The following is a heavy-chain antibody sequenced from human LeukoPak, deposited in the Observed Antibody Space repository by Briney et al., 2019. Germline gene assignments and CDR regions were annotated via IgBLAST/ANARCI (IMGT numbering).Heavy chain of an antibody. CDR1: GYTFTSYG. D-gene: IGHD3-22*01. J-gene: IGHJ4*02. V-gene: IGHV1-18*01. Sequence: GASVKVSCKASGYTFTSYGISWVRQAPGQGLEWMGWISAYNGNTNYAQKLQGRVTMTTDTSTSTAYMELRSLRSDDTAVYCCARGLGSYDSSELTWPMISFWGQGTQVTVSS. CDR3: ARGLGSYDSSELTWPMISF. CDR2: ISAYNGNT.